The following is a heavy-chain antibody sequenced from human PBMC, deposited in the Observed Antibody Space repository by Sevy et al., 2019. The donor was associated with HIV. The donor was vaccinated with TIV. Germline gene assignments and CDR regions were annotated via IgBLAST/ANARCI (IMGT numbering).Heavy chain of an antibody. Sequence: GGSLRLSCAASGFTFSSYAMSWVRQAPGKGLEWVSAISGSGGSTYYADSVKGRFTISRDNSKNTLYLQMNSLRAEDTAVYYCAKDLYYYDSSGYSAFDIWVQGTMVTVSS. CDR3: AKDLYYYDSSGYSAFDI. V-gene: IGHV3-23*01. CDR2: ISGSGGST. J-gene: IGHJ3*02. CDR1: GFTFSSYA. D-gene: IGHD3-22*01.